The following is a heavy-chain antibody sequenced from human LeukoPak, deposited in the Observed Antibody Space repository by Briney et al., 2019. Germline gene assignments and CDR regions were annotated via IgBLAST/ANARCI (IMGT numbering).Heavy chain of an antibody. CDR1: GYSFTSYW. V-gene: IGHV5-51*01. CDR2: IYPGDSDT. Sequence: KLEESLKISCKGSGYSFTSYWIGWVRQMPGKGLEWMGIIYPGDSDTRYSPSFQGQVTISADKSISTAYLQWSSLKASDTAMYYCARQNFWSGYYTGYNWFDPWGQGTLVTVSS. D-gene: IGHD3-3*01. CDR3: ARQNFWSGYYTGYNWFDP. J-gene: IGHJ5*02.